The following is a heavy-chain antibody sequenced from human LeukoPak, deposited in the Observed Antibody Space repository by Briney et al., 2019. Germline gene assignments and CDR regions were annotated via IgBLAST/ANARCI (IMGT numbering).Heavy chain of an antibody. D-gene: IGHD6-19*01. CDR2: ISSNGGTT. J-gene: IGHJ4*02. CDR1: GFTFSNYW. Sequence: PGGSLRLSCAASGFTFSNYWMHWVRQAPGKGLEYVSAISSNGGTTHYANSVKDRFTISRDNSKNTLYLQMGSLRAEDMAVYYCVITSRYNTAWYEVDYWGQGTLVTVSS. V-gene: IGHV3-64*01. CDR3: VITSRYNTAWYEVDY.